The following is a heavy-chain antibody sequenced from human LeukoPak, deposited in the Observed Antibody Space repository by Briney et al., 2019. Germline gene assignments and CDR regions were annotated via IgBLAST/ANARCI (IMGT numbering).Heavy chain of an antibody. D-gene: IGHD4-17*01. V-gene: IGHV3-66*01. J-gene: IGHJ4*02. CDR1: GFTVSSNY. Sequence: SGGSLRLSCAASGFTVSSNYMSWVRQAPGKGLEWVSVIYSGGSTYYADSVKGRFTISRDNSKNTLYLQMNSLRAEDTAVYYCARSYGDATFDYWGQGTLVTVSS. CDR2: IYSGGST. CDR3: ARSYGDATFDY.